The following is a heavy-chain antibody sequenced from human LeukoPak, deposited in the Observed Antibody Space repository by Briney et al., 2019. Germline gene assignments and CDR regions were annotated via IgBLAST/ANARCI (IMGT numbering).Heavy chain of an antibody. CDR3: ARGTYYYDSSGYPNLDY. D-gene: IGHD3-22*01. CDR1: GFTVSSNY. CDR2: IYSGGST. V-gene: IGHV3-66*01. J-gene: IGHJ4*02. Sequence: GGSLRLSCAASGFTVSSNYMSWVRQAPGKGLEWVSVIYSGGSTYYADSVKGRFTISRDNSKNTLYLQMNSLRAEDTAVYYCARGTYYYDSSGYPNLDYWGQGTLVTVSS.